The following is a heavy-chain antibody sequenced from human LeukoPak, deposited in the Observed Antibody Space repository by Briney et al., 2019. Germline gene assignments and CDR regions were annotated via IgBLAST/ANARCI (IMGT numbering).Heavy chain of an antibody. CDR3: ARDLPDFWSGYHLGAFDI. CDR2: INPNSGGT. Sequence: GASVKVSCKASGYTFTGYYMHWVRQAPGQGLEWMGWINPNSGGTNYAQKFQGRVTMTRDTSISTAYMELSRLRSDDTAVYYCARDLPDFWSGYHLGAFDIWGQGTMVTVSS. CDR1: GYTFTGYY. V-gene: IGHV1-2*02. D-gene: IGHD3-3*01. J-gene: IGHJ3*02.